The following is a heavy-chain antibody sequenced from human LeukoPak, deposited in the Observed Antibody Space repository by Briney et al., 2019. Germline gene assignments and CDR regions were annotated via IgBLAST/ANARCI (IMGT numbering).Heavy chain of an antibody. CDR1: GGSISSSSYY. CDR2: IYYSGST. CDR3: ARASLTSNAFDI. Sequence: PSETLSPTCTVSGGSISSSSYYWGWIRQPPGKGLEWIGSIYYSGSTYYNPSLKSRVTISVDTSKNQFSLKLSSVTAADTAVYYCARASLTSNAFDIWGQGTMVTVSS. V-gene: IGHV4-39*07. J-gene: IGHJ3*02.